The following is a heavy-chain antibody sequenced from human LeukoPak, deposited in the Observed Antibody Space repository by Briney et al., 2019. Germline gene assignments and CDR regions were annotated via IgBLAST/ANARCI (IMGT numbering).Heavy chain of an antibody. D-gene: IGHD3-3*02. Sequence: GASVKVSCKASGYTFTGYYMHWVRQAPGQGLEWMGWINPNSGGTNYAQKFQGRVTMTRDTSISTAYMELSRLRSDDTAVYYCARDQSFLEWLLPYYYYGMDVWGQGTTVTVSS. V-gene: IGHV1-2*02. J-gene: IGHJ6*02. CDR2: INPNSGGT. CDR1: GYTFTGYY. CDR3: ARDQSFLEWLLPYYYYGMDV.